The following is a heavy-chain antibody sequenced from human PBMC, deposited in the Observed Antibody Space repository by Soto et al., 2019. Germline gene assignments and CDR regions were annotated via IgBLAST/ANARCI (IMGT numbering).Heavy chain of an antibody. D-gene: IGHD4-17*01. CDR2: IFSDNER. V-gene: IGHV2-26*01. J-gene: IGHJ6*02. CDR1: GFSLTTGKMG. CDR3: ARMNVDSYQFYYAMDV. Sequence: SGPTLVNPTETLTLTCTVSGFSLTTGKMGVSWIRQPPGKALEWLAHIFSDNERSYSTSLQGRLTISKDTSGSQVVLSMTNVDPVDTAAYYCARMNVDSYQFYYAMDVWGQGTTVTVSS.